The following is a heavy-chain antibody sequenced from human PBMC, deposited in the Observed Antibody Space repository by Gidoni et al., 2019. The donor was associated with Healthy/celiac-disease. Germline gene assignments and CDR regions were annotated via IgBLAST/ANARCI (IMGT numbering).Heavy chain of an antibody. D-gene: IGHD3-10*01. J-gene: IGHJ4*02. CDR3: AKDLRTPTVRGVIGY. CDR1: GFPFRSYA. Sequence: EVQLLESGGGLVQPGGSLSLSCAASGFPFRSYAMSWVRQAPGKGLEWVSAISGSGGSTYYADSVKGRFTISRDNSKNTLYLQMNSLRAEDTAVYYCAKDLRTPTVRGVIGYWGQGTLVTVSS. V-gene: IGHV3-23*01. CDR2: ISGSGGST.